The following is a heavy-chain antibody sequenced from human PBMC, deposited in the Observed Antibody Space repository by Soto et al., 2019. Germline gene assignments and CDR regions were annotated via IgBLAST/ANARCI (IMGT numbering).Heavy chain of an antibody. Sequence: QVQLQQWGAGLLKPSETLSLNCAVTGGSLSGYYWSWIRQPPGKGLEWIGEVKDSGHTNYSPSLRGRVTISSDTSNNQFSPRLNSVTAADTGVYYCARGQEGVVATHWDQGSLVTVSS. CDR3: ARGQEGVVATH. CDR1: GGSLSGYY. CDR2: VKDSGHT. D-gene: IGHD5-12*01. J-gene: IGHJ4*02. V-gene: IGHV4-34*01.